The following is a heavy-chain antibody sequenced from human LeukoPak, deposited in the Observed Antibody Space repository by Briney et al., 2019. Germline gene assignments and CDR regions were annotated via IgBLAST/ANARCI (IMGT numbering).Heavy chain of an antibody. V-gene: IGHV4-61*02. J-gene: IGHJ5*02. CDR2: IYTSGTT. CDR1: GGSISSGTYF. Sequence: PSETLSLTCTVSGGSISSGTYFWNWIRQPAGKGLEWIGRIYTSGTTDYNPSLKSRVTISVDTSKNQFSLKLSSVTAADTAVYYCARRYCSSTSCLGGWFDPWGQGTLVTVSS. CDR3: ARRYCSSTSCLGGWFDP. D-gene: IGHD2-2*01.